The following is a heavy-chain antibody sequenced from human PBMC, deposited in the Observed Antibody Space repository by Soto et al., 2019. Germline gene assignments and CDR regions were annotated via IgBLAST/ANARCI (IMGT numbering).Heavy chain of an antibody. D-gene: IGHD1-26*01. V-gene: IGHV4-59*01. CDR2: IYYSGST. CDR3: ARVYYNGGYYAHFDY. CDR1: GGSISSYY. Sequence: SETLSLTCTVSGGSISSYYWSWIRQPPGKGLEWIGYIYYSGSTNYNPSLKSRVTISVDTSKNQFSLKLSPVTAADTAVYYCARVYYNGGYYAHFDYWGQGTLVTVSS. J-gene: IGHJ4*02.